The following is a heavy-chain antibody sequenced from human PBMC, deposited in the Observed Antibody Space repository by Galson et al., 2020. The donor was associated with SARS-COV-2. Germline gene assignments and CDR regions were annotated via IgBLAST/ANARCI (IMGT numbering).Heavy chain of an antibody. CDR3: AKESYYASIAYFYAPNLEL. J-gene: IGHJ2*01. CDR1: GFTFRSYD. CDR2: ISYDGSNK. V-gene: IGHV3-30*18. Sequence: GRSLTLSCAAYGFTFRSYDMHWVRQAPGKGLEWVEVISYDGSNKYYAGSVKGRSTISRDNSKNTLYLQMNSIRTEDTSMYFCAKESYYASIAYFYAPNLELWGRGTLVTASS. D-gene: IGHD3-10*01.